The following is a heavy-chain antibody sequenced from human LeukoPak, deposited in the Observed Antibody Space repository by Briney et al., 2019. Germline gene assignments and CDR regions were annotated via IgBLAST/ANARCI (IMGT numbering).Heavy chain of an antibody. D-gene: IGHD3-22*01. CDR1: GFSLSTSGMR. J-gene: IGHJ4*02. Sequence: SGPTLVNPTQTLTLTCTFSGFSLSTSGMRVSWIRQPPGKALEWLARIDWDDDKFYSTSLKTRLPISKDTSKNQVVLTMTNMDPVDTATYYCARDYYDSSGYYFDYWGQGTLVTVSS. CDR2: IDWDDDK. V-gene: IGHV2-70*04. CDR3: ARDYYDSSGYYFDY.